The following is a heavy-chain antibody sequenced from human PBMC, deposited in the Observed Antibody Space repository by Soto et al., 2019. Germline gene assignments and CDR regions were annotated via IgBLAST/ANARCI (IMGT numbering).Heavy chain of an antibody. CDR2: IYHSGST. Sequence: SETLSLTCAVSGGSISSGGYSWSWIRQPPGKGLEWIGYIYHSGSTYYNPSLKSRVTISVDRSKNQFSLKLSSVTAADTAVYYCARASITIFGVVTYEYYFDYWGQGTLVTVSS. J-gene: IGHJ4*02. CDR1: GGSISSGGYS. D-gene: IGHD3-3*01. CDR3: ARASITIFGVVTYEYYFDY. V-gene: IGHV4-30-2*01.